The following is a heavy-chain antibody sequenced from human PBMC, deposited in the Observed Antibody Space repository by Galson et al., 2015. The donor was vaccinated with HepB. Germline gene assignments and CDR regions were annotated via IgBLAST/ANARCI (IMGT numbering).Heavy chain of an antibody. D-gene: IGHD3-10*01. CDR1: GFTFSSYS. CDR3: TYGSGSYYSRFDY. Sequence: SLRLSCAASGFTFSSYSMNWVRQAPGKGLEWVSSISSSSSYIYYADSVKGRFTISRDNAKNSLYLQMNSLRAEDTAVYYCTYGSGSYYSRFDYWGQGTLVTVSS. V-gene: IGHV3-21*01. CDR2: ISSSSSYI. J-gene: IGHJ4*02.